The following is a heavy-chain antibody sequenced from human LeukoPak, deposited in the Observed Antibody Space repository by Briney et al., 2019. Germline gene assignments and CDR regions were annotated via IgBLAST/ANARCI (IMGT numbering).Heavy chain of an antibody. CDR2: IYYSGST. J-gene: IGHJ5*02. V-gene: IGHV4-59*08. D-gene: IGHD4-17*01. Sequence: PSETLSLTCTVSGGSISSYYWSWIRQPPGKGLEWIGYIYYSGSTNYNPSLKSRVTISVDTSKDQFSLKLSSVTAADTAVYYCARSDYGDYYLGGWFDPWGQGTLVTVSS. CDR3: ARSDYGDYYLGGWFDP. CDR1: GGSISSYY.